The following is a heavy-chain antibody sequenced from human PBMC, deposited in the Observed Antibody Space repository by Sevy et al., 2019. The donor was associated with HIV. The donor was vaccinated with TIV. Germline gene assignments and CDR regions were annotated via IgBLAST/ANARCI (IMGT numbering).Heavy chain of an antibody. V-gene: IGHV3-72*01. J-gene: IGHJ6*03. D-gene: IGHD2-21*01. CDR1: GFAFSDHY. Sequence: LRLSCAASGFAFSDHYVDWVRQAPGKGLEWVGRIRNRPNRYTTEYAASVEGRFTISRDDSRHSLYLQMNSLKTEDSAVYYCVRGPNCGVGGCQQISPYCLDVWGIGATVTVSS. CDR3: VRGPNCGVGGCQQISPYCLDV. CDR2: IRNRPNRYTT.